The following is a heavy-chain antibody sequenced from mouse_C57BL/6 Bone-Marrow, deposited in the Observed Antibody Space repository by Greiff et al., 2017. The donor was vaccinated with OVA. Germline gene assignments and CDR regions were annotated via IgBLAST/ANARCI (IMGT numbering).Heavy chain of an antibody. CDR2: ISDGGSYT. J-gene: IGHJ2*01. CDR3: ARVDYYGSSWGY. V-gene: IGHV5-4*01. Sequence: EVQLVESGGDLVKPGGSLKLSCAASGFTFSSYGMSWVRQTPEKRLEWVATISDGGSYTYYPDNVKGRFTISRDNAKNNLYLQMSHLKSEDTAMYYCARVDYYGSSWGYWGQGTTLTVSS. CDR1: GFTFSSYG. D-gene: IGHD1-1*01.